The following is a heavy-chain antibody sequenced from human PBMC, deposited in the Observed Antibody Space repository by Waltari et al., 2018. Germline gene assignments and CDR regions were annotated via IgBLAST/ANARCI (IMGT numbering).Heavy chain of an antibody. CDR2: ISWNSGSI. D-gene: IGHD3-9*01. V-gene: IGHV3-9*03. CDR3: AKQTSYDILTGYWDY. CDR1: GFTFDDSA. J-gene: IGHJ4*02. Sequence: EVQLVESGGGLVQPGRSLRLSCAASGFTFDDSAMPRVRPAPGKGLEWVSGISWNSGSIGYADSVKGRFTISRDNAKNSLYLQMNSLRAEDMALYYCAKQTSYDILTGYWDYWGQGTLVTVSS.